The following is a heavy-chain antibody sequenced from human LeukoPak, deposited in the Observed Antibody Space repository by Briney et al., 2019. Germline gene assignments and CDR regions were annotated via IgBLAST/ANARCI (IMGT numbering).Heavy chain of an antibody. CDR2: ISSIGDST. V-gene: IGHV3-64*01. J-gene: IGHJ4*02. D-gene: IGHD2-21*01. CDR1: GFTFSSHA. Sequence: GGSLRLSCAASGFTFSSHAMHRVRQAPGKGLEYVSGISSIGDSTYYTNSVKGRFTISRDNSKNTLYLQMGSLRAEDMAVYYCARVPSSIVGSHYFDYWGLGTLVTVSS. CDR3: ARVPSSIVGSHYFDY.